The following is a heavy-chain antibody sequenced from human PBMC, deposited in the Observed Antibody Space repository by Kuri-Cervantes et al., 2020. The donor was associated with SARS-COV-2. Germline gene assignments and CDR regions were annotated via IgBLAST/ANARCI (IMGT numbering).Heavy chain of an antibody. Sequence: SCAISGDSVSSNSAAWNWTRQSPSRGLEWLGRTFYRSKWYNDYAVSVKSRITINPGTSKNQFSLQLNSVTPEDTAVYYCARDRDLAGGMDVWGQGTTVTVSS. J-gene: IGHJ6*02. V-gene: IGHV6-1*01. CDR2: TFYRSKWYN. D-gene: IGHD6-13*01. CDR1: GDSVSSNSAA. CDR3: ARDRDLAGGMDV.